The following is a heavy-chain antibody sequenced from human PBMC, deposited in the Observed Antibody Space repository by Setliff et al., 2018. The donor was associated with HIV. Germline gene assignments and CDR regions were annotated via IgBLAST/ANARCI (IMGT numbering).Heavy chain of an antibody. D-gene: IGHD6-13*01. V-gene: IGHV1-69*06. CDR1: GGTFSSHA. CDR2: TIPVVGTP. CDR3: ARDRGVIATHPFDY. J-gene: IGHJ4*02. Sequence: RASVKVSCKASGGTFSSHAISWVRQAPGQGLEWMGGTIPVVGTPTYAQKFQGRVTITADKSTSTAYMELSSLRSEDTAVYYCARDRGVIATHPFDYWGQGTLVTVSS.